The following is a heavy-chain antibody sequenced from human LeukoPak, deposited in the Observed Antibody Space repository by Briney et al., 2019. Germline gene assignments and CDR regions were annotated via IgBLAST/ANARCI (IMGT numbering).Heavy chain of an antibody. CDR2: IYYSGST. CDR1: GGTISSSSYY. V-gene: IGHV4-39*06. J-gene: IGHJ6*03. D-gene: IGHD2-15*01. CDR3: ARFPGSAEYRHYYYMDV. Sequence: KPSETLSLTCTVSGGTISSSSYYWGWIRQPPGKGLEWIGSIYYSGSTYYNPFLKRRVTISVDKSKNWFHLKLRSVTATDTAVDYGARFPGSAEYRHYYYMDVWGKGTTVTVSS.